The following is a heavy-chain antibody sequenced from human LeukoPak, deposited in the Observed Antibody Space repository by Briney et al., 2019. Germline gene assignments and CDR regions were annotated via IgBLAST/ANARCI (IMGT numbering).Heavy chain of an antibody. V-gene: IGHV1-8*01. CDR2: MNPNSGNT. D-gene: IGHD6-13*01. CDR3: ARGGIAAAGLDY. J-gene: IGHJ4*02. Sequence: ASVKVSCKASGYTFTSYDINWVRQATGQWLEWMGWMNPNSGNTGYAQKFQGRVTMTRNTSISTTYMELSSLRSEDTAVYYCARGGIAAAGLDYWGQGTLVTVSS. CDR1: GYTFTSYD.